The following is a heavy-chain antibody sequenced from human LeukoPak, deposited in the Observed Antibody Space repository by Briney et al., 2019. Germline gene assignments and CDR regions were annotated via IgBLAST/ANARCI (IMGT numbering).Heavy chain of an antibody. CDR1: DGSISSYY. J-gene: IGHJ6*03. CDR2: IYHSGRT. V-gene: IGHV4-59*01. CDR3: ARSSGVGYYYYMDV. D-gene: IGHD1-26*01. Sequence: SETLSLTCTVSDGSISSYYWNWIRQPPGKGLEWIGYIYHSGRTNYNPSLKSRVAISVDTSKNQFSLKLSSVTAADTAVYYCARSSGVGYYYYMDVWGKGTTVTVSS.